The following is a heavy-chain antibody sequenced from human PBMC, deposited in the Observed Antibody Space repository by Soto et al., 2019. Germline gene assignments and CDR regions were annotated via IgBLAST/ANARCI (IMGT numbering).Heavy chain of an antibody. D-gene: IGHD2-8*01. V-gene: IGHV3-7*01. Sequence: EVQLVESGGGLVQPGGSLRLSCAASGFTFSSYWMIWVRQAPGKGLEWVANIKQDGSEKYYVDSVKGRFTISRDNAKNSLYLQMGSLRAVDTAVYYRSRALIGYSIKYWGQGTLVTVSS. J-gene: IGHJ1*01. CDR3: SRALIGYSIKY. CDR1: GFTFSSYW. CDR2: IKQDGSEK.